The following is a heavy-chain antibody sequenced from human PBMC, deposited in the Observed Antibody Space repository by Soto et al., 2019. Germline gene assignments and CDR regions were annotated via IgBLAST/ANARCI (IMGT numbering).Heavy chain of an antibody. D-gene: IGHD4-17*01. CDR2: IYHSGST. CDR3: ERHLYGDSDY. Sequence: SETLSLTCAVYGGSFSDHWWSWIRQPPGKGLEWIGSIYHSGSTNYNPSLKSRVTISVDTSKNQFSLKLSSVTAADTAVYYCERHLYGDSDYWGQGTLVTVSS. CDR1: GGSFSDHW. V-gene: IGHV4-34*01. J-gene: IGHJ4*02.